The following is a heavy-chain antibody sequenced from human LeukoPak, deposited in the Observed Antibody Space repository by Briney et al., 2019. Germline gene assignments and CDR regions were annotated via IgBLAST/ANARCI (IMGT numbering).Heavy chain of an antibody. Sequence: GASVKVSCKASGYTFTSYGFSWVRQAPGQGLEWMGWISAYNGNTNYAQKLQGRVTMTTDTSTSTAYMELKSLRSDDTAVYYCARGTGYSSGWSPLDYWGQGTLVTVSS. CDR1: GYTFTSYG. CDR3: ARGTGYSSGWSPLDY. CDR2: ISAYNGNT. V-gene: IGHV1-18*01. D-gene: IGHD6-19*01. J-gene: IGHJ4*02.